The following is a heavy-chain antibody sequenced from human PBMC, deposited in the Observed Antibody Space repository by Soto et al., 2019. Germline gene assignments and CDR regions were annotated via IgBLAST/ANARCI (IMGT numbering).Heavy chain of an antibody. Sequence: KASETLSLTCAVYGGSFSGYYWSWIRQPPGKGLEWIGEINHSGSTNYNPSLKSRVTISVDTSKNQFSLKLSSVAAADTAVYYCARVPNDYGDTFFDYWGQGTLVTVSS. CDR1: GGSFSGYY. J-gene: IGHJ4*02. D-gene: IGHD4-17*01. V-gene: IGHV4-34*01. CDR3: ARVPNDYGDTFFDY. CDR2: INHSGST.